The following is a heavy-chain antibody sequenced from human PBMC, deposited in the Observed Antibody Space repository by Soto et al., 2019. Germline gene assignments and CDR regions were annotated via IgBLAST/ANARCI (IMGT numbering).Heavy chain of an antibody. CDR3: AKAPPGGGYDLGYSSGWEAFDY. D-gene: IGHD6-19*01. CDR1: GFTFSSYA. V-gene: IGHV3-23*01. Sequence: GGSLRLSCAASGFTFSSYAMSWVRQAPGKGLEWVSAISGSGGSTYYADSVKGRFTISRDNSKNTLYLQMNSLRAEDTAVYYCAKAPPGGGYDLGYSSGWEAFDYWGQGTLVTVSS. J-gene: IGHJ4*02. CDR2: ISGSGGST.